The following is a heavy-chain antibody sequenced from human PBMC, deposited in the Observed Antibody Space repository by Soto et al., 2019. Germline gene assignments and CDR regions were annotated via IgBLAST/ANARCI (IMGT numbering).Heavy chain of an antibody. D-gene: IGHD2-21*02. CDR1: GFTFSSYA. V-gene: IGHV3-23*01. CDR3: AKGSYCGDDCYQYFDS. CDR2: TSGSGGST. J-gene: IGHJ4*02. Sequence: GGSLRLSCAASGFTFSSYAMSWVRQAPGKGLEWVSATSGSGGSTYYADSVKGRFTISRDNSKNTLYLQMNSLRAEDTAVYYCAKGSYCGDDCYQYFDSWGQGTLVTVSS.